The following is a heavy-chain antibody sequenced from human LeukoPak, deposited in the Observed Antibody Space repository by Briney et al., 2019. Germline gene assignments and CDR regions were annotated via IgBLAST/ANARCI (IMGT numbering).Heavy chain of an antibody. Sequence: SETLSLTCSVSGSSISSYYWSWIRQPPEKGREWIGYIYYTGSTNYNTSLKSRATISVDTSKNQFSLRLSSVTAADTAVYYCARSGLSRFGFWGQGTLVTVSS. V-gene: IGHV4-59*01. J-gene: IGHJ4*02. CDR3: ARSGLSRFGF. CDR1: GSSISSYY. CDR2: IYYTGST. D-gene: IGHD2/OR15-2a*01.